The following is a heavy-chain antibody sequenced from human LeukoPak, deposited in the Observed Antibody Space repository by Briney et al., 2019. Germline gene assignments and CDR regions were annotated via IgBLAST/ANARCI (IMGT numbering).Heavy chain of an antibody. CDR2: IKQDGSET. V-gene: IGHV3-7*01. CDR1: GFTYSHNG. Sequence: GGSLRLSCVASGFTYSHNGMHWVRQAPGKGLEWVANIKQDGSETYYVGSVKGRFTISRDNAKNSLYLQMNSLRAEDTAVYYCARGPSGYHNTGGQGTLVTVSS. J-gene: IGHJ4*02. CDR3: ARGPSGYHNT. D-gene: IGHD5-12*01.